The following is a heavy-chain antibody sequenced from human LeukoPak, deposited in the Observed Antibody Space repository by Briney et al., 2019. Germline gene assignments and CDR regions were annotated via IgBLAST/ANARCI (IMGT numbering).Heavy chain of an antibody. CDR2: IRYDGSIK. Sequence: GGSLRLSCAASGFNFRKYGMHWVRQAPGKGLEWVAFIRYDGSIKYYADSVKGRFTISRDNSKNTLYLQMNSLRAEDTAVYYCAKGPRELLAWFGPWGQGTLVTVSS. CDR3: AKGPRELLAWFGP. D-gene: IGHD1-26*01. J-gene: IGHJ5*02. V-gene: IGHV3-30*02. CDR1: GFNFRKYG.